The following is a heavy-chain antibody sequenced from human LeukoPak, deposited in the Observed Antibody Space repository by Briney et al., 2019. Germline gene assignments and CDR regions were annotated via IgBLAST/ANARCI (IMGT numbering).Heavy chain of an antibody. CDR3: ATGSRSVLPWFGEFDH. CDR2: FDPEDGET. Sequence: ASVKVSCKVSGYTLTELSMHWVRQAPGKGLEWMGGFDPEDGETIYAQKFQGRVTMTEGTSTDTAYMELSSLRSEDTAVYYCATGSRSVLPWFGEFDHWGQGTLVTVSS. V-gene: IGHV1-24*01. D-gene: IGHD3-10*01. CDR1: GYTLTELS. J-gene: IGHJ4*02.